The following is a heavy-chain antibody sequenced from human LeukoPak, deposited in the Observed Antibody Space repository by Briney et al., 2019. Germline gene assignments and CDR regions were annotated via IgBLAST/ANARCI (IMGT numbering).Heavy chain of an antibody. V-gene: IGHV4-39*01. CDR2: IYYNGDT. CDR1: GGPISSSRYY. D-gene: IGHD5-24*01. Sequence: SETLSLTCTVSGGPISSSRYYWGWIRQPPGKGLEWIGTIYYNGDTYYNPSLNSRVTISVDTSKNQFSLKLSSVTAADTAVYYCASPREMATIYDAFDVWGQGTMVIVSS. J-gene: IGHJ3*01. CDR3: ASPREMATIYDAFDV.